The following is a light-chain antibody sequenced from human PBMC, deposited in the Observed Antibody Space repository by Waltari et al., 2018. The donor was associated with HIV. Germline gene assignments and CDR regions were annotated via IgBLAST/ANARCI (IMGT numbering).Light chain of an antibody. CDR2: WAS. Sequence: DIVMTQSPDSLAVSLGERATMNCKSSQSLLYSTNNKNYLAWYQQKPGQPPKLLLSWASTRESGVPDRFSGSGSATDFTLTISSLQAEDVAVYYCQQYSITPVTFGQGTKLEIK. J-gene: IGKJ2*01. CDR3: QQYSITPVT. V-gene: IGKV4-1*01. CDR1: QSLLYSTNNKNY.